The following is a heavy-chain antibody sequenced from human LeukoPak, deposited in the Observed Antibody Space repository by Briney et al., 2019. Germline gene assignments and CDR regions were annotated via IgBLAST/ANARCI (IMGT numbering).Heavy chain of an antibody. D-gene: IGHD6-19*01. CDR3: AREYSSGWYPGVFDP. Sequence: SSETLSLTCTVSGGSISSYYWSWIRQPPGKGLEWIGYIYYRVSTNYNPSLKSRVTISVDTSKNQFSLKLSSVTAADTAVYYCAREYSSGWYPGVFDPWGQGTLATVSS. J-gene: IGHJ5*02. CDR2: IYYRVST. CDR1: GGSISSYY. V-gene: IGHV4-59*08.